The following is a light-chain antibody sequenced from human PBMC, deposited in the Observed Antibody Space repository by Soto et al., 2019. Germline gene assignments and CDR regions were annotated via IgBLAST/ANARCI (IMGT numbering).Light chain of an antibody. CDR3: QKYDSAPWT. J-gene: IGKJ1*01. CDR2: SAS. V-gene: IGKV1-27*01. CDR1: QGIGNS. Sequence: IQMTQSPSSLSASVGDRVIITCRASQGIGNSLAWHQQKAGRVPKLLMHSASTLLSGVPSRFSGSGSGTDFTLTISSLQPEDVATYYCQKYDSAPWTFGQGTKVEIK.